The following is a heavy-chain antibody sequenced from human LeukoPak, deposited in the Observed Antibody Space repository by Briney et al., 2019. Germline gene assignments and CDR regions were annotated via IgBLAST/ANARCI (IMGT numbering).Heavy chain of an antibody. J-gene: IGHJ4*02. CDR2: IRNDGNDK. D-gene: IGHD1-26*01. V-gene: IGHV3-30*02. Sequence: HPGGSLRLSCAASGFTFSDYGIHWVRQAPGKGLEWVAFIRNDGNDKSYADSVKGRFTISRDNSKNTLYLQMNSLRAEDAAVYYCARGTMRRWEGENYWGQGTLVTVSS. CDR1: GFTFSDYG. CDR3: ARGTMRRWEGENY.